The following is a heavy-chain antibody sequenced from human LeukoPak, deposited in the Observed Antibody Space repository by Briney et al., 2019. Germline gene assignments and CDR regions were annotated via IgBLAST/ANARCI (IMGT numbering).Heavy chain of an antibody. CDR2: ISYDGSNK. Sequence: GGSLRLSCAASGFTFSSYGMHWVRQAPRKGLEWVAVISYDGSNKYYADSVKGRFTISRDNSKNTLYLQMNSLRAEDTAVYYCAKIRPCIQLWLEIDYWGQGTLVTVSS. CDR1: GFTFSSYG. V-gene: IGHV3-30*18. D-gene: IGHD5-18*01. J-gene: IGHJ4*02. CDR3: AKIRPCIQLWLEIDY.